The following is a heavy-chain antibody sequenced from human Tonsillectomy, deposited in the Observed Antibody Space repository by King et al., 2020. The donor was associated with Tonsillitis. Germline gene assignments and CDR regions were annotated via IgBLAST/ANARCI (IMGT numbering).Heavy chain of an antibody. Sequence: VQLVESGGGLIPPGGSLRLSCAASGFTVSSYYMSWVRQAPGKGLEWVSVIHTGGSIYYADSVKGRFGVSRDNSKNTVYLQMNSLRAEDTAVYYCARNSGAGWLTAFDSWGHGTLVTVSS. CDR1: GFTVSSYY. CDR3: ARNSGAGWLTAFDS. V-gene: IGHV3-53*01. J-gene: IGHJ4*01. D-gene: IGHD6-19*01. CDR2: IHTGGSI.